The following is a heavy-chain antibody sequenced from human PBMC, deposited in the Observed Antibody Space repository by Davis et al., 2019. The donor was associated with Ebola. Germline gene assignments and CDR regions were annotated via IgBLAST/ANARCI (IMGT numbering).Heavy chain of an antibody. CDR2: IKEDGSDE. Sequence: GGSLRLSCSASGFSFSSYWMSWVRQAPGKGPEWVANIKEDGSDEYYGDSVRGRVTISRDNAKNLLYLQMNSLRVEDTAVYYCAREKSVAGGGQKYWGQGTLVTVSS. V-gene: IGHV3-7*01. J-gene: IGHJ4*02. CDR3: AREKSVAGGGQKY. CDR1: GFSFSSYW. D-gene: IGHD6-13*01.